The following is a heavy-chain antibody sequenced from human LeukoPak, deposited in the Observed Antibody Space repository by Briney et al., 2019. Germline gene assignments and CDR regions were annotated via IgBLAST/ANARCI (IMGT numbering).Heavy chain of an antibody. CDR1: GYTFTSYD. CDR3: ARVKDSSSYYYSDY. CDR2: INPNSGGT. V-gene: IGHV1-2*06. J-gene: IGHJ4*02. Sequence: GASVKVSCKASGYTFTSYDINWVRQATGQGLEWMGRINPNSGGTNYAQKFQGRVTMTRDTSISTAYMELSRLRSDDTAVYYCARVKDSSSYYYSDYWGQGTLVTVSS. D-gene: IGHD6-6*01.